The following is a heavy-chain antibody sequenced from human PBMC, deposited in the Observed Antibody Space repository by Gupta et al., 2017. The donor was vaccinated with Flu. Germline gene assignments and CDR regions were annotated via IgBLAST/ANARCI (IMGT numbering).Heavy chain of an antibody. V-gene: IGHV3-21*01. CDR1: GFTFSSYR. CDR3: ARDSEVVPAARFDP. CDR2: ISSSSSYI. D-gene: IGHD2-2*01. Sequence: EVQLVESGGGLVKPGGSLRLSCAASGFTFSSYRMNWVRQAPGKGLEWVSSISSSSSYIYYADSVKGRFTISRDNAKNSLYLQMNSLRAEDTAVYYCARDSEVVPAARFDPWGQGTLVTVSS. J-gene: IGHJ5*02.